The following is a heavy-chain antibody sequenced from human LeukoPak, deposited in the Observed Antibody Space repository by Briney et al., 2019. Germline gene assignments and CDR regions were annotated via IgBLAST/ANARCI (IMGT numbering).Heavy chain of an antibody. CDR3: ARDHCASTGCYEDYYYGLDV. Sequence: ASVKVSCKASGYTFSGNYIQWVRQAPGQGLEWMGWINPNSGGTNYAQNFQGRVTVTRDTSISPVYMELSRLTSDDTAVYYCARDHCASTGCYEDYYYGLDVWGQGTTVTVSS. CDR2: INPNSGGT. CDR1: GYTFSGNY. J-gene: IGHJ6*02. D-gene: IGHD2-2*01. V-gene: IGHV1-2*02.